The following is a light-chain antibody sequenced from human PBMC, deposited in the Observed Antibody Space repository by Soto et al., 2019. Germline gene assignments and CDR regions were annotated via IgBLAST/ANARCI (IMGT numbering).Light chain of an antibody. V-gene: IGKV3-11*01. CDR1: KSVSNY. J-gene: IGKJ4*01. CDR2: DAS. Sequence: EIVLTQSPGTLSLSPGERATLSCRASKSVSNYLAWYQQKPGQTPRLLIYDASNRATGIPARFSGSGSGTEFTLTISSLQSEDFAVYYCQQYSNWPLTFGGGTKVDIK. CDR3: QQYSNWPLT.